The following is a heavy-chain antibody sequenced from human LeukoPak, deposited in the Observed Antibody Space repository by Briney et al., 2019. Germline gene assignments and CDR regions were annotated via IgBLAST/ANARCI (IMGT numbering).Heavy chain of an antibody. CDR3: ARGKGSVVVVVAALYYFDY. Sequence: ASVKVSCKASGYTFTGYYMHWVRQAPGQGLEWMGWINPNSGGTNYAQKFQGRVTMTRDTSISTAYMELSRLRPDDTAVYYCARGKGSVVVVVAALYYFDYWGQGTLVTVSS. D-gene: IGHD2-15*01. V-gene: IGHV1-2*02. CDR1: GYTFTGYY. J-gene: IGHJ4*02. CDR2: INPNSGGT.